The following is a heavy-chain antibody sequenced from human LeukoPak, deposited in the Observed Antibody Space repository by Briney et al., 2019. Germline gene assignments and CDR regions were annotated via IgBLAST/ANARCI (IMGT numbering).Heavy chain of an antibody. CDR1: GFTFDDYA. CDR2: ISWNSGSI. CDR3: AKDHDYGPNWYYYGMDV. D-gene: IGHD4-17*01. V-gene: IGHV3-9*01. J-gene: IGHJ6*02. Sequence: PGRSLRLSCAVSGFTFDDYAMHWVRQAPGKGLEWVSGISWNSGSIGYADSVKGRSTISRDNAKNSLYLQMNSLRAEDTALYYCAKDHDYGPNWYYYGMDVWGQGTTVTVSS.